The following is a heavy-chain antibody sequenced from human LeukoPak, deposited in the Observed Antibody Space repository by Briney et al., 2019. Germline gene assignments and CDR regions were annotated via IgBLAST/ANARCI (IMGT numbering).Heavy chain of an antibody. CDR1: GFTYSSYA. V-gene: IGHV3-23*01. Sequence: SGGSLRLXCAASGFTYSSYAMSWVRQAPGKGLEWVSAISGSGGSTYYADSVKGQFTISRDNSKNTLYLQMNSLRAEDTAVYYCAKDGFDYGDPTGFDYWGQGTLVTVSS. CDR2: ISGSGGST. J-gene: IGHJ4*02. D-gene: IGHD4-17*01. CDR3: AKDGFDYGDPTGFDY.